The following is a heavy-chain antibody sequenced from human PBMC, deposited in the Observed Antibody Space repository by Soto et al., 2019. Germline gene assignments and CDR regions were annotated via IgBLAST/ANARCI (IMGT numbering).Heavy chain of an antibody. CDR2: ISGSGGST. Sequence: GGSRRLSCAASGFTFGSYAMSWVRQAPGKGLEWVSAISGSGGSTYYADSVKGRFTISRDNSKNTLYLQMNSLRAEDTAVYYCAKGSFYYASGTYQYNWSQEALLTVSS. CDR1: GFTFGSYA. J-gene: IGHJ4*02. V-gene: IGHV3-23*01. CDR3: AKGSFYYASGTYQYN. D-gene: IGHD3-10*01.